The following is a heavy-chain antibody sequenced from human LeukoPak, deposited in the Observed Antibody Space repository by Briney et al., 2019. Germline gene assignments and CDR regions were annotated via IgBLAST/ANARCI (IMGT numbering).Heavy chain of an antibody. J-gene: IGHJ3*01. CDR2: IYYNGST. CDR3: ARGGQGDGYSADEAFDL. V-gene: IGHV4-59*12. Sequence: PSETLSLTCTVSGGSISSYYWTWIRQPPGKRLEWIGYIYYNGSTNYNPSLKSRVTISIDTSKNQFSLQLNSVTPEDTAVYYCARGGQGDGYSADEAFDLWGQGTMVTVS. CDR1: GGSISSYY. D-gene: IGHD5-18*01.